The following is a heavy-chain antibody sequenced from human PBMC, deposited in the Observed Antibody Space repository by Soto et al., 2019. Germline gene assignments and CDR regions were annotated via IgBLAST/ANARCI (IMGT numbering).Heavy chain of an antibody. V-gene: IGHV4-39*01. J-gene: IGHJ4*02. CDR3: ARLQFCTDGNCYGRTDS. Sequence: PSETLSLTCTVSGVSISSTSYYWGWIRQPPGKGLEWIGSLFYSGGTYYNPSLQSRVTISVDSSKNQLSLNLKSVTAADTAIYYCARLQFCTDGNCYGRTDSLGKGTLVTVSS. CDR1: GVSISSTSYY. CDR2: LFYSGGT. D-gene: IGHD2-15*01.